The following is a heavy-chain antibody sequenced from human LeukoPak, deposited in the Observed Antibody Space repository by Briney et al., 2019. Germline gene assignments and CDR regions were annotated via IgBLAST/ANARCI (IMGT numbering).Heavy chain of an antibody. CDR3: ARVESSSFGDYYYYMDV. CDR2: INPNSGGT. CDR1: GFTFTGYY. V-gene: IGHV1-2*06. Sequence: GGSLRLSCAASGFTFTGYYMHWVRQAPGQGLEWMGRINPNSGGTNYAQKVQGRVTMTRDTSISTAYMELGRLRSDDTAVYYCARVESSSFGDYYYYMDVWGKGTTVTVSS. J-gene: IGHJ6*03. D-gene: IGHD6-6*01.